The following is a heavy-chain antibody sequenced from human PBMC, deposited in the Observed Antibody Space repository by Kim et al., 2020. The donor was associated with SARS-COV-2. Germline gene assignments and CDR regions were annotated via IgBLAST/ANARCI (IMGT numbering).Heavy chain of an antibody. J-gene: IGHJ4*02. CDR2: IYYSGST. CDR1: GGSISSGDYY. D-gene: IGHD3-9*01. V-gene: IGHV4-30-4*01. Sequence: SETLSLTCTVSGGSISSGDYYWSWIRQPPGKGLEWIGYIYYSGSTYYNPSLKSRVTISVDTSKNQFSLKLSSVTAADTAVYYCARDRRFGITIGNFDYWGQGTLVTVSS. CDR3: ARDRRFGITIGNFDY.